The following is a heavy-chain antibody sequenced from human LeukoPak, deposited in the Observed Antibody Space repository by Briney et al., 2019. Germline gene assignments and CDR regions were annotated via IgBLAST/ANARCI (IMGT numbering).Heavy chain of an antibody. CDR1: GFSFSNYG. J-gene: IGHJ4*02. CDR3: ARDEGMIPN. V-gene: IGHV3-7*01. CDR2: MKEDGSEK. Sequence: GRSLRLSCAASGFSFSNYGMHWVRQAPGKGLEWVANMKEDGSEKYYLDSVKGRFTISRDNAKNSLYLQMNNLRAEDTAVYYCARDEGMIPNWGQGTLVTVSS. D-gene: IGHD3-22*01.